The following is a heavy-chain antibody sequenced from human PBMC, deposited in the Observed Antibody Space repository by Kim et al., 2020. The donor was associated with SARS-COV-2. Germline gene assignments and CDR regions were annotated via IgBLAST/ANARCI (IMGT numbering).Heavy chain of an antibody. D-gene: IGHD3-22*01. CDR2: INHSGST. CDR3: ARGSEGITMIVVVKPYYYYAMDV. V-gene: IGHV4-34*01. J-gene: IGHJ6*02. Sequence: SETLSLTCAVYGGSFSGYYWSWIRQPPGKGLEWIGEINHSGSTNYNPSLKSRVTISVDTSKNQFSLKLRSMTAADTAVYYCARGSEGITMIVVVKPYYYYAMDVWGQGTTVTVSS. CDR1: GGSFSGYY.